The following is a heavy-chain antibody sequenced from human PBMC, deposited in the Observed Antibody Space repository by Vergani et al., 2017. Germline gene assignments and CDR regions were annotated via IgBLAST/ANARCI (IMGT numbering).Heavy chain of an antibody. J-gene: IGHJ4*02. Sequence: EVQLLESGGGLVQPGGSLRLSCAASGFTFSSYAMSWVRQAQGKGLEWVSAISGSGGSTYYADSGKGRFTISRDNSKNTLYLQMNSLRAEDTAVYYCAKETTVVTRGFDYWGQGTLVTVSS. CDR1: GFTFSSYA. V-gene: IGHV3-23*01. D-gene: IGHD4-23*01. CDR2: ISGSGGST. CDR3: AKETTVVTRGFDY.